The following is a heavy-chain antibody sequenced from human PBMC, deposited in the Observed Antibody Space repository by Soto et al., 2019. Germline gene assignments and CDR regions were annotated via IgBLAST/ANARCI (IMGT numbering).Heavy chain of an antibody. J-gene: IGHJ6*03. V-gene: IGHV4-39*01. D-gene: IGHD1-1*01. CDR2: IFYSGTT. CDR1: GGSVSTNGYY. CDR3: ARHVHPETTGTAYTYYMDV. Sequence: SETLSLTCTVSGGSVSTNGYYWGWIRQSPGKGLEWIGRIFYSGTTNYNPSLKSRVTISVDTSKNQFSLKLSSVTAADTAVYYCARHVHPETTGTAYTYYMDVWGKGTTVTVSS.